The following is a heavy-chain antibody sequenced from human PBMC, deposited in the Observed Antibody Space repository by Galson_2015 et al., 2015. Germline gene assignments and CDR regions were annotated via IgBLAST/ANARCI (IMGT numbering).Heavy chain of an antibody. CDR1: GFTFSSYA. Sequence: SLRLSCAASGFTFSSYAMHWVRQAPGKGLEWVAVISYDGSNKYYADSVKGRFTISRDNSKNTLYLQMNSLRAEDTAVYYCARDYYDSSGYQFDYWGQGTLVTVSS. CDR2: ISYDGSNK. V-gene: IGHV3-30-3*01. J-gene: IGHJ4*02. CDR3: ARDYYDSSGYQFDY. D-gene: IGHD3-22*01.